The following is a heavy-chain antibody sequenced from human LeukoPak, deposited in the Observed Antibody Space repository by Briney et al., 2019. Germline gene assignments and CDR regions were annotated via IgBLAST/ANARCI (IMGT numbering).Heavy chain of an antibody. J-gene: IGHJ4*02. V-gene: IGHV3-74*01. CDR3: ARGTGNYGDWDY. CDR1: GITFGSYW. Sequence: GGSLRLSCAASGITFGSYWMHWVRQAPGKGLVWVSRINGGGSSTNYADSVKGRFTISRDNAKNTLYLQMNSQRAEDTAVYYCARGTGNYGDWDYWGQGTLVTVSS. CDR2: INGGGSST. D-gene: IGHD4-17*01.